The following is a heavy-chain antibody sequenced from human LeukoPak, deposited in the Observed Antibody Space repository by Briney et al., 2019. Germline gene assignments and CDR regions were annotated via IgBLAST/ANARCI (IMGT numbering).Heavy chain of an antibody. D-gene: IGHD2-21*02. J-gene: IGHJ4*02. V-gene: IGHV3-7*01. CDR2: IKQDGSEK. Sequence: GGSLRLSCAASGFTFSDYYMSWIRQAPGKGLEWVANIKQDGSEKYYVDSVKGRFTISRDNAKNSLYLQMNSLRAEDTAVYYCARDGLLRDCGYWGQGTLVTVSS. CDR1: GFTFSDYY. CDR3: ARDGLLRDCGY.